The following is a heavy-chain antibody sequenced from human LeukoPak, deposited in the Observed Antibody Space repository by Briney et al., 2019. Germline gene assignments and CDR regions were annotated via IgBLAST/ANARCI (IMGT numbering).Heavy chain of an antibody. CDR3: ARHYYYDSVAFDY. Sequence: GGSLRLSCAASGFTFSSYWMSWVRQAPGKGLEWVANIKQDGSEKYYVDSVKGRFTISRDNAKNTLYLQMNSLRAEDTAVYYCARHYYYDSVAFDYWGQGTLVTVSS. D-gene: IGHD3-22*01. V-gene: IGHV3-7*01. CDR1: GFTFSSYW. CDR2: IKQDGSEK. J-gene: IGHJ4*02.